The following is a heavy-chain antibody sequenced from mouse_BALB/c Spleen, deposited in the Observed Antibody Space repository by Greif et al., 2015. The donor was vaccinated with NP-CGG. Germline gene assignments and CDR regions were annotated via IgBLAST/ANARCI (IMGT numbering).Heavy chain of an antibody. CDR1: GYTFTSYY. V-gene: IGHV1S81*02. CDR2: VNPSNGGT. Sequence: QVHVKQSGAELVKPGASVKLSCKASGYTFTSYYMYWVKQRPGQGLEWIGEVNPSNGGTNFNEKFKSKATLTVDKSSSTTYMQLSSLTSEDSAVYYCTRAGYYPIDYWGQGTSVTVSS. CDR3: TRAGYYPIDY. J-gene: IGHJ4*01.